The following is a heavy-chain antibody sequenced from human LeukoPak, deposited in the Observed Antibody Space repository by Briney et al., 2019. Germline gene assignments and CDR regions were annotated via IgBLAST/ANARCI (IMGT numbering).Heavy chain of an antibody. V-gene: IGHV4-39*01. CDR2: IYYSGST. CDR3: ARKYCSSTGCYYAY. J-gene: IGHJ4*02. Sequence: SETLSLTCTVSGGSISSSSYYWGWIRQPPGKGLGWIGSIYYSGSTYYNPSLKSRVTISVDTSKNQSSLKLSSVTAADTAVYYCARKYCSSTGCYYAYWGQGTLVTVSS. D-gene: IGHD2-2*01. CDR1: GGSISSSSYY.